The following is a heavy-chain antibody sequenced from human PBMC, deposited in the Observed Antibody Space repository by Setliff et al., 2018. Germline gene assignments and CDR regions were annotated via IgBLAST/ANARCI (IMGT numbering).Heavy chain of an antibody. CDR3: ARARGSSRWYPFAD. Sequence: SLRLSCAASGFTFSSYWMSWVRQAPGKGLEWVANIKQDGSEKYYVDSVKGRFTISRDNAKNSLYLQINSLRAEDTTVYYCARARGSSRWYPFADWGQGTLVTVSS. V-gene: IGHV3-7*01. D-gene: IGHD6-13*01. CDR2: IKQDGSEK. J-gene: IGHJ4*02. CDR1: GFTFSSYW.